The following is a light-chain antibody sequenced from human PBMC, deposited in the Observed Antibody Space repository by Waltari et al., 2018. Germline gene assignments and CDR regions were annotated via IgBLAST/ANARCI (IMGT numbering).Light chain of an antibody. CDR1: SSNIGAGFA. V-gene: IGLV1-40*01. CDR3: QSYGSDWV. J-gene: IGLJ3*02. CDR2: GNN. Sequence: QSVLTPPPSVSGAPGQRVTISCTGSSSNIGAGFAVHWYQQLPGTAPKLLIYGNNNRPSGVPDRFSGSKSGTSASLAITGLQAEDEADYYCQSYGSDWVFGGGTKLTVL.